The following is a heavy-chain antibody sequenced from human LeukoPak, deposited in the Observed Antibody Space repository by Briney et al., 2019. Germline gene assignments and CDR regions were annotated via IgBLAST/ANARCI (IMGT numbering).Heavy chain of an antibody. Sequence: ASVKVSCKASGYTFTGYDINWVRQATGQGLEWMGWMNPNSGNTGYAQKFQGRVTITRNTSISTAYMELSSLRSEDTAVYYCARSLELITIILSPDYWGQGTLVTVSS. D-gene: IGHD3-22*01. V-gene: IGHV1-8*03. CDR1: GYTFTGYD. CDR3: ARSLELITIILSPDY. CDR2: MNPNSGNT. J-gene: IGHJ4*02.